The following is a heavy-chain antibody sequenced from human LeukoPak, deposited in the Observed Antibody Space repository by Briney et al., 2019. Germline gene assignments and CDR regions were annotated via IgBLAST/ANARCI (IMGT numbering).Heavy chain of an antibody. V-gene: IGHV3-9*03. Sequence: PGRYLRLSCAASGFTFDDYAMHWVRQAPGKGLEWVSGISWNSGSIGYADSVKGRFTISRDNAKNSLYLQMKSLRAEDMALYYCAKGDYYDSSGYYDDWGQGTLVTVSS. D-gene: IGHD3-22*01. CDR1: GFTFDDYA. J-gene: IGHJ4*02. CDR3: AKGDYYDSSGYYDD. CDR2: ISWNSGSI.